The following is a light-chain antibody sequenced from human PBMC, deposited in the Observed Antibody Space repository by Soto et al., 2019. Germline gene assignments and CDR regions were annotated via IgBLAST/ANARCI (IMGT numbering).Light chain of an antibody. J-gene: IGKJ5*01. Sequence: DIQMTQSPSTLSASVGDIVTITCRASQSISSWLAWYQQKTGKAPKLMIYAASGLQSGVPSRFSGSGSGTDCNLTISSLQPEDFATYYCQQSYSTPITFGQGTRLEIK. V-gene: IGKV1-39*01. CDR3: QQSYSTPIT. CDR2: AAS. CDR1: QSISSW.